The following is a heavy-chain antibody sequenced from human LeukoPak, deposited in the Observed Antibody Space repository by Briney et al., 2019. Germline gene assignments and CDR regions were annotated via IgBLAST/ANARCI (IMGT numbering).Heavy chain of an antibody. Sequence: SSETLSLTCTVSGGYIITGGHYWGWIRQPPGKGLEWIGSIYYTGVTSTNPFFRSRMSISVDTSKNQFSLNLTSVTAADAAVYYCARERSSSGGHSWFDPWGQGTLVTVSS. CDR3: ARERSSSGGHSWFDP. CDR1: GGYIITGGHY. D-gene: IGHD4-23*01. V-gene: IGHV4-39*07. CDR2: IYYTGVT. J-gene: IGHJ5*02.